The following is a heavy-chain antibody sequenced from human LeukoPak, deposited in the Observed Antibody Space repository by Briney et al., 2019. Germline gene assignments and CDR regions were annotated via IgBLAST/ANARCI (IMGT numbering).Heavy chain of an antibody. CDR3: ARVSWGDAFDI. D-gene: IGHD3-16*01. V-gene: IGHV3-7*01. CDR1: GFSFSYFW. Sequence: GGSLRLSCTASGFSFSYFWMTWVRQAPGKELEWVATIKQDGSETYFVDSLKGRFTISRDNAKNSLFLQMNSLRAEDTAVYYCARVSWGDAFDIWGQGTMVTVSS. J-gene: IGHJ3*02. CDR2: IKQDGSET.